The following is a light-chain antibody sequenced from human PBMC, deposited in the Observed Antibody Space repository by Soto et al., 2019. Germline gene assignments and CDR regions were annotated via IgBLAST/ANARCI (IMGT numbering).Light chain of an antibody. CDR3: QQYGSSPI. Sequence: EIVLTQSPGTVSLSPGESATLSCRASQSISRSDLAWYQHRPGQSPRLLIYATSSRATGIPDRFTGGGAGTGFTLTISSLELEDSAVYYCQQYGSSPIFGGGTKVEIK. V-gene: IGKV3-20*01. J-gene: IGKJ4*01. CDR1: QSISRSD. CDR2: ATS.